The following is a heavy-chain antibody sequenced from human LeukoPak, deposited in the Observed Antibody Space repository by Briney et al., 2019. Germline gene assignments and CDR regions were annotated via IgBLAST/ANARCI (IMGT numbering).Heavy chain of an antibody. J-gene: IGHJ4*02. D-gene: IGHD3-10*01. CDR3: ERDHRYYGSGSYTY. V-gene: IGHV4-59*01. Sequence: SETLSLTCTVSGGSISSYYWSWIRQPPGKGLEWIGYIYYSGSTNYNPSLKSRVTISVDTSKNQFSLKLSSVTAADTAVYYCERDHRYYGSGSYTYWGQGTLVTVSS. CDR1: GGSISSYY. CDR2: IYYSGST.